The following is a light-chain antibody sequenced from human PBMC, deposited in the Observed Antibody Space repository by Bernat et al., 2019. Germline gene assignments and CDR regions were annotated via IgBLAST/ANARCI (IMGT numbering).Light chain of an antibody. CDR2: ENN. J-gene: IGLJ3*02. V-gene: IGLV1-51*02. Sequence: SCSGSGSNIGNNYVSWYQQLPGTAPKLLIYENNKRPSGIADRFPGSKSGTSATLGITGLQTGDEADYYCGTWDSSLTAGVFGGGTKLTVL. CDR1: GSNIGNNY. CDR3: GTWDSSLTAGV.